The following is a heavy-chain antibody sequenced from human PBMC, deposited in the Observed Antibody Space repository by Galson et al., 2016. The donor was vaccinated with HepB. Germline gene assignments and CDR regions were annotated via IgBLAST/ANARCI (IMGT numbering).Heavy chain of an antibody. CDR3: ATDGVKGNFWRWYDGMDV. V-gene: IGHV3-15*01. D-gene: IGHD3-3*01. CDR1: GFTFNSAW. CDR2: IQTKTDGGRT. Sequence: SLRLSCAASGFTFNSAWMSWVRQAPGKGLEWVGHIQTKTDGGRTDYAASVRGRFTNSRDDSRNTLYLQMNSLKTKDTAVYYCATDGVKGNFWRWYDGMDVWGRGTTVIVSS. J-gene: IGHJ6*02.